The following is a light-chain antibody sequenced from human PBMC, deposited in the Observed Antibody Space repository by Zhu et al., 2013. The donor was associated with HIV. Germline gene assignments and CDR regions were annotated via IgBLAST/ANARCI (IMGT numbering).Light chain of an antibody. V-gene: IGKV1-9*01. CDR2: AAS. J-gene: IGKJ3*01. CDR3: QHVNSNAA. CDR1: QDIGKY. Sequence: DIQLTQSPSFLSASVGDRVTITCRASQDIGKYLAWYQQRPGKAPNLLVYAASTTQSGVPSRFGGRGSGTEFTLTITSLQPDDFATYYCQHVNSNAAFGPGTKVDV.